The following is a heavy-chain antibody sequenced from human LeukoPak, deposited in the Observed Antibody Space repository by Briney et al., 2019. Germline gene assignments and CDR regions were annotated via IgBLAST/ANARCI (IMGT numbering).Heavy chain of an antibody. CDR1: GYTFTSYG. CDR3: ARENSYDHEVDY. J-gene: IGHJ4*02. V-gene: IGHV1-18*01. Sequence: ASVKVSCKASGYTFTSYGISWVRQAPGQGLEWMGWIIAYNGNTNYAQKLQGRVTMTTDTSTSTAYMELRSLRSDDTAVYYCARENSYDHEVDYWGQGTLVTVSS. CDR2: IIAYNGNT. D-gene: IGHD3-22*01.